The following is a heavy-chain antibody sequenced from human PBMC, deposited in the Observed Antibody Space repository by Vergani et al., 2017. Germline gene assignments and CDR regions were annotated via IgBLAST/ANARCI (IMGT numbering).Heavy chain of an antibody. V-gene: IGHV3-30*18. CDR1: GYTFSNFG. Sequence: QAKLVESGGGVVQPGGSLRLSCAASGYTFSNFGMHWVRQAPGKGLEWVALISHDGSESFYGTSVTGRLTISRDNSKNTRFLQLSSLKAEDTSVYYCAKAAGMGITVSATIDSWGQGTLVLVSS. D-gene: IGHD3-10*02. J-gene: IGHJ4*02. CDR3: AKAAGMGITVSATIDS. CDR2: ISHDGSES.